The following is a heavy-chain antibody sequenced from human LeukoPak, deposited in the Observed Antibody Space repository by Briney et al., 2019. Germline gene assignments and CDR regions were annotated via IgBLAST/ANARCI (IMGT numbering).Heavy chain of an antibody. CDR3: ARVPRSVLMVYATFGGPPDY. J-gene: IGHJ4*02. CDR2: ISSSGSTI. V-gene: IGHV3-11*04. CDR1: GFTFSDYY. Sequence: PGGSLRLSCAASGFTFSDYYMSWIRQAPGKGLEWVSYISSSGSTIYYADSVKGRFTISRDNAKNSLYLQMNSLRAEDTAVYYCARVPRSVLMVYATFGGPPDYWGQGTLVTVSS. D-gene: IGHD2-8*01.